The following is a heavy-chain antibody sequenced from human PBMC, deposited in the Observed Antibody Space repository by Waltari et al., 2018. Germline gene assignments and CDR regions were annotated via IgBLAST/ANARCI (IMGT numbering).Heavy chain of an antibody. J-gene: IGHJ5*02. CDR1: GFSLSTSGVG. Sequence: QITLKESGPTLVKPTQTITLTCTFSGFSLSTSGVGVGWIRQPPGKALEWLALIYWNDDKRYSPSLKSRLTITKDTSKNQVVLTMTNMDPVDTATYYCAHSPLTYYYDSSGYYAEGGCWFDPWGQGTLVTVSS. CDR3: AHSPLTYYYDSSGYYAEGGCWFDP. D-gene: IGHD3-22*01. CDR2: IYWNDDK. V-gene: IGHV2-5*01.